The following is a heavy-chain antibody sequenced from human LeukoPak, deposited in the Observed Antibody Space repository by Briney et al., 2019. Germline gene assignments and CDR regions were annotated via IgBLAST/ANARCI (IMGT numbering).Heavy chain of an antibody. V-gene: IGHV4-34*01. D-gene: IGHD3-10*01. J-gene: IGHJ3*02. CDR1: GGSFSGYY. Sequence: SETLSLTCAVYGGSFSGYYWSWIRQPPGKGLEWIGEINHSGSTNYNPSLKSRVTISVDTSKNQFSLKLSSVTAADTAVYYCARTTLLWFGELLDAFDIWGQGTMVTVSS. CDR3: ARTTLLWFGELLDAFDI. CDR2: INHSGST.